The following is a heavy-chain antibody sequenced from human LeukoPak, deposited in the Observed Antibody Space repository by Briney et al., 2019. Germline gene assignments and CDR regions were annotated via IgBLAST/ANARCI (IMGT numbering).Heavy chain of an antibody. CDR2: ISAYNGNT. CDR3: ERRRDSGWYEY. Sequence: ASVKVSCKASGYTFTSYGISWVRQAPGQGLEWIGWISAYNGNTNYAQKLQGRVTMTTDTSTSTACMELRSLRSDDTAVYYCERRRDSGWYEYWGQGTLVTVSS. J-gene: IGHJ4*02. V-gene: IGHV1-18*01. CDR1: GYTFTSYG. D-gene: IGHD6-19*01.